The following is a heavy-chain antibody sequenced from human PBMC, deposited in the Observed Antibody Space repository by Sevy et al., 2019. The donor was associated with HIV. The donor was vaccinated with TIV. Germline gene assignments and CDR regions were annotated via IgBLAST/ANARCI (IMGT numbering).Heavy chain of an antibody. CDR2: ISRNGST. CDR1: GGSFSDFF. Sequence: SETLSLTCAVYGGSFSDFFWSWIRQPPGKGLEWIAEISRNGSTNYSPSLKSRITTSIDTSMNQFSLKLTSVTAADTAMYYCSREGDYWGQGTLVTVSS. V-gene: IGHV4-34*01. CDR3: SREGDY. J-gene: IGHJ4*02.